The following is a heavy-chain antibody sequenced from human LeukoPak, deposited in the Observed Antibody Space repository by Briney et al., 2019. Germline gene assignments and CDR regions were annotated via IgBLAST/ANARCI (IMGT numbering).Heavy chain of an antibody. CDR1: GFTVSSNY. D-gene: IGHD3-9*01. CDR3: AKGRRYNILTGHYVSEVDP. J-gene: IGHJ5*02. V-gene: IGHV3-53*05. Sequence: PGGSLRLSCAASGFTVSSNYMSWVRQAPGKGLEWVSVIYSGGSTYYADSVKGRFTISRDNSKNTLYLQMNSLRAEDTAVYYCAKGRRYNILTGHYVSEVDPWGQGTLVTVSS. CDR2: IYSGGST.